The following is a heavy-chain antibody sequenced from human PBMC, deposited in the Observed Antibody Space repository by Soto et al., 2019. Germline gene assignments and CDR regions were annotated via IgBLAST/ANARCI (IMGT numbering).Heavy chain of an antibody. CDR2: ISGSGGST. CDR1: GFTFSSYA. J-gene: IGHJ4*02. D-gene: IGHD1-26*01. CDR3: AKDREWELLLDY. V-gene: IGHV3-23*01. Sequence: EVQLLESGGGLVQPGGSLRLYCAASGFTFSSYAMSWVRQAPGKGLEWVSAISGSGGSTYYADSVKGRFTISRDNTKNTLYLQMNSLRAEDTAVYYCAKDREWELLLDYLGQGTLVTVSS.